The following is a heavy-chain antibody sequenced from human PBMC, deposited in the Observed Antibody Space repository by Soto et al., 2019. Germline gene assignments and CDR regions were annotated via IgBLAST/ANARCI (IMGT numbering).Heavy chain of an antibody. CDR1: GGTFGNSG. V-gene: IGHV1-69*01. Sequence: QVQLVQSGAEVKKPGSSLKVSCKASGGTFGNSGVSWVRQAPGQGPEWMGGIIPIFDTTNYAQKFQGRVTIPAAGSTSYMELSSLRSEDTVGYYCARAPLLSAENRHENYFAAWGQGTQLTVSS. J-gene: IGHJ4*02. CDR2: IIPIFDTT. CDR3: ARAPLLSAENRHENYFAA. D-gene: IGHD2-15*01.